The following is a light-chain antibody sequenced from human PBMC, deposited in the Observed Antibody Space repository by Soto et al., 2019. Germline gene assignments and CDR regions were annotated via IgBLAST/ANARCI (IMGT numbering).Light chain of an antibody. J-gene: IGLJ1*01. V-gene: IGLV1-51*01. CDR1: SPNIGKNF. CDR3: GTLDSSLRGGV. Sequence: QSALTQPPSVSAAPGQKVTISCSGSSPNIGKNFVSWYQQVPGTAPKLLIYDNDKRPSGIPDRFSGSKSGASATLDITGLQTGDEADYYCGTLDSSLRGGVFGTGTKVTVL. CDR2: DND.